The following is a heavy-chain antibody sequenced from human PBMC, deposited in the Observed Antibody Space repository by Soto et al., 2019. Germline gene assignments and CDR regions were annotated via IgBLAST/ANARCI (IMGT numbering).Heavy chain of an antibody. Sequence: GESLKISCKGSGYSFTSYWIGWVRQMPGKGLEWMGIIYPGDSDTRYSPSFQGQVTISADKSISTAYLQWSSLKASDTAMYYCARHRKGIAVAENYYYYGMDVWGQGTTVTVSS. CDR1: GYSFTSYW. V-gene: IGHV5-51*01. J-gene: IGHJ6*02. CDR3: ARHRKGIAVAENYYYYGMDV. CDR2: IYPGDSDT. D-gene: IGHD6-19*01.